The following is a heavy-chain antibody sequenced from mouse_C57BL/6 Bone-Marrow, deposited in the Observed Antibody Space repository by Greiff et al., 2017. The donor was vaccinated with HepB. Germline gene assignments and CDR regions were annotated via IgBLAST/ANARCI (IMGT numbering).Heavy chain of an antibody. J-gene: IGHJ4*01. CDR2: SRNKANDYTT. CDR1: GFTFSDFY. Sequence: EVNVVESGGGLVQSGRSLRLSCATSGFTFSDFYMEWVRQAPGKGLEWIAASRNKANDYTTEYSASVKGRFIVSRDTSQSILYLQMNALRAEDTAIYYCARDDPSSGYYAMDYWGQGTSVTVSS. D-gene: IGHD3-2*02. CDR3: ARDDPSSGYYAMDY. V-gene: IGHV7-1*01.